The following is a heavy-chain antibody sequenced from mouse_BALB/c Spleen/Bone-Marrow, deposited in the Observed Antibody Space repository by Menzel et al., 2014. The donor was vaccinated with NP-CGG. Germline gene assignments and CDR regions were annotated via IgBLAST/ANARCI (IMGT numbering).Heavy chain of an antibody. CDR1: GFTFSSYG. CDR3: GRDYYGSGGY. CDR2: INSNGGST. V-gene: IGHV5-6-3*01. Sequence: EVKVVESGGGSVQPGGSLKLSCAASGFTFSSYGMSWVRQTPDKRLELVATINSNGGSTYYPDSVKGRFTISRDNAKNALCLQMSGLKSEDAAMYCCGRDYYGSGGYWGQGTALTVPS. D-gene: IGHD1-1*01. J-gene: IGHJ2*01.